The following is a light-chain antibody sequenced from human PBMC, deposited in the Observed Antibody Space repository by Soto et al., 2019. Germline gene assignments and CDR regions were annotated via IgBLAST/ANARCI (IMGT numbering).Light chain of an antibody. CDR2: GAS. V-gene: IGKV1-5*01. J-gene: IGKJ4*01. Sequence: IQMTQSPSTLSASVGDRVTITCRASQSISSWLAWYQQKPGKAPKLLIYGASSLESGVPSRFSGSGSGTEFTFTISSLQPDEFATYYCQQYNSDPLTFGGGTKVDIK. CDR3: QQYNSDPLT. CDR1: QSISSW.